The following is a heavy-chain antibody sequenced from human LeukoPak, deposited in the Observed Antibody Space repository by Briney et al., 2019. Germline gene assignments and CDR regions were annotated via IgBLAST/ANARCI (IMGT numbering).Heavy chain of an antibody. CDR1: GFTFSSYA. CDR3: AKPQGREYDFWSGYYKENWFDP. J-gene: IGHJ5*02. V-gene: IGHV3-23*01. CDR2: ISGSGGST. Sequence: PGGSLRLSCAASGFTFSSYAMSWVRQAPGKGLEWVSAISGSGGSTYYADSVKGRFTISRDNSKNTLYLQMNSLRAEDTAVYYCAKPQGREYDFWSGYYKENWFDPWGQGTLVTVSS. D-gene: IGHD3-3*01.